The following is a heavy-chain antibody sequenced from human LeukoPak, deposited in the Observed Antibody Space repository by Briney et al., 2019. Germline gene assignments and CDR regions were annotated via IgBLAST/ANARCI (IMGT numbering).Heavy chain of an antibody. Sequence: ASVKVSCKASGYTFTGYYMHWVRQAPGQGLEWMGWINPNSGGTNYAQKFQGRVTMTRDTSISTAYMELSRLRYDDTAVYYCARDRRVYYDRSGYSWWSFDYWGQGTLVTVSS. J-gene: IGHJ4*02. CDR1: GYTFTGYY. D-gene: IGHD3-22*01. CDR3: ARDRRVYYDRSGYSWWSFDY. CDR2: INPNSGGT. V-gene: IGHV1-2*02.